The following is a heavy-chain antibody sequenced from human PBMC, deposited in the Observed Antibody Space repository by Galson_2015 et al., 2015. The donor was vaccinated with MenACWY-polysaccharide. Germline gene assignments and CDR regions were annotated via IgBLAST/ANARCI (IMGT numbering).Heavy chain of an antibody. CDR2: NGYT. V-gene: IGHV4-31*02. D-gene: IGHD2-21*02. CDR3: ARGVYCGGDCYSGTDY. Sequence: NGYTYFNPSLGRRVSISRDTSKNQFSLRLTSVTGADTARYYCARGVYCGGDCYSGTDYWGQGILVTVSS. J-gene: IGHJ4*02.